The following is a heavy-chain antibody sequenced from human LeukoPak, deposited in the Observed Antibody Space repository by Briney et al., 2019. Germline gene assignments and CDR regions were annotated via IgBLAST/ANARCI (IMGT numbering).Heavy chain of an antibody. CDR3: ARGKRNGWYCSSTSCYGKGVPLNNWFDP. CDR2: INHRGST. Sequence: PSETLSLTCAVYGGSFSGYYWSWIRQPPGKGLEWIGEINHRGSTNYNPSLKSRVTISVDTSKNQFSLKLSSVTAADTAVYYCARGKRNGWYCSSTSCYGKGVPLNNWFDPWGQGTLVTVSS. D-gene: IGHD2-2*01. J-gene: IGHJ5*02. CDR1: GGSFSGYY. V-gene: IGHV4-34*01.